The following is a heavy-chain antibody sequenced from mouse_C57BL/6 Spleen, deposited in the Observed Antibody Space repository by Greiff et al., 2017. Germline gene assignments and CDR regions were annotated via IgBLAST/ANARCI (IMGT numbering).Heavy chain of an antibody. CDR1: GFSLTSYA. CDR2: IWTGGGT. D-gene: IGHD3-3*01. J-gene: IGHJ3*01. Sequence: VMLVESGPGLVAPSQSLSITCTVSGFSLTSYAISWVRQPPGKGLEWLGVIWTGGGTNYNSALKSSLSISKDKSKSQVYIKMNSLQTDDTARYYCARNEGDGAWFAYWGQGTLVTVSA. V-gene: IGHV2-9-1*01. CDR3: ARNEGDGAWFAY.